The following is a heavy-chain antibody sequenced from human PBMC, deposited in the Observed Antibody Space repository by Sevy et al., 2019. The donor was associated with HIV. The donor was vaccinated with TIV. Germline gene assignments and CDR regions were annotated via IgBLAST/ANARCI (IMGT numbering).Heavy chain of an antibody. CDR3: ARGGAAAGIRGWFDP. Sequence: SETLSLTCAVYGGSFSGYHWSWIRQPPGTGLERTGESNHSGSTNYNPSLKSRVTISVDTSKNQFSLKLSSVTAADTAVYYCARGGAAAGIRGWFDPWGQGTLVTVSS. CDR1: GGSFSGYH. D-gene: IGHD6-13*01. J-gene: IGHJ5*02. V-gene: IGHV4-34*01. CDR2: SNHSGST.